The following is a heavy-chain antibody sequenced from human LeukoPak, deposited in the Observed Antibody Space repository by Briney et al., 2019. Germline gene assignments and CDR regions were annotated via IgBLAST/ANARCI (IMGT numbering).Heavy chain of an antibody. V-gene: IGHV3-21*06. D-gene: IGHD3-22*01. CDR1: GFTFSIYR. CDR3: ARDLYHFDTSGYLY. J-gene: IGHJ4*02. CDR2: ISSSSSYI. Sequence: GGSLRLSCTASGFTFSIYRMNWVRQAPGKGPEWVSSISSSSSYIYYADSVKGRFTVSRDNAKNSLYLQMNSLRAEDTAVYYCARDLYHFDTSGYLYWGQGTLVTVSS.